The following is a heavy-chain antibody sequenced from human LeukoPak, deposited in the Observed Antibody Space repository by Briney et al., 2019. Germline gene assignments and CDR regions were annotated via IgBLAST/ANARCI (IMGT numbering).Heavy chain of an antibody. V-gene: IGHV1-2*02. CDR3: AREDYDILTGYYKNWFDP. CDR2: INPNSGGT. D-gene: IGHD3-9*01. CDR1: GYTFTGYY. Sequence: ASVKVSCKASGYTFTGYYMHWVRQAPGQGLEWMGWINPNSGGTNYAQKFQGRVTMTRDTSISTAYMELSSLRSEDTAVYYCAREDYDILTGYYKNWFDPWGQGTLVTVSS. J-gene: IGHJ5*02.